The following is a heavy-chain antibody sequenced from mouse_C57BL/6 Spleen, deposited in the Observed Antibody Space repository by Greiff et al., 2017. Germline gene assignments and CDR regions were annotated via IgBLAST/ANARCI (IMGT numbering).Heavy chain of an antibody. D-gene: IGHD1-1*01. V-gene: IGHV1-18*01. CDR2: INPNNGGT. CDR1: GYTFTDYN. CDR3: ARGAYCYGSSYGFAY. Sequence: EVQLQQSGPELVKPGASVKIPCKASGYTFTDYNMDWVKQSHGKSLEWIGDINPNNGGTIYNQKFKGKATLTVDKSSSTAYMELRSLTSEDTAVYYCARGAYCYGSSYGFAYWGQGTLVTVSA. J-gene: IGHJ3*01.